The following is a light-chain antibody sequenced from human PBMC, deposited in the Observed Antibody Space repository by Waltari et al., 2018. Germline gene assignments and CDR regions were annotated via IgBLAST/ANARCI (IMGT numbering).Light chain of an antibody. CDR1: GSNLGAGYD. V-gene: IGLV1-40*01. J-gene: IGLJ2*01. Sequence: QSVLTQPPSVSGAPGQRVSISCTGSGSNLGAGYDVHWYQQHPGKAPKLLIYGPSTRPPGVPDRFFGSQSGTSASLAITALQAEEEAEYYCQSYDTSLSVVFGGGTKLTVL. CDR3: QSYDTSLSVV. CDR2: GPS.